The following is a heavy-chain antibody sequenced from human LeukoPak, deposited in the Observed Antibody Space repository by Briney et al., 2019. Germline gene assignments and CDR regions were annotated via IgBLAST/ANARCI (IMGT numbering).Heavy chain of an antibody. Sequence: SETLSLTCAVYGGSFSGYYWSWIRQPPGKGLEWIGEINHSGSTNYNPSLKSRVTISVDTSKNQFSLKLSSVTAADTAVYYCARGIAPDYWGQGTLVTVSS. J-gene: IGHJ4*02. CDR3: ARGIAPDY. D-gene: IGHD2-21*01. CDR2: INHSGST. V-gene: IGHV4-34*01. CDR1: GGSFSGYY.